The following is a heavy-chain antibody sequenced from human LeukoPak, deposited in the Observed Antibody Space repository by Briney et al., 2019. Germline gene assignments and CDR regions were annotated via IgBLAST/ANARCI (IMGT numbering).Heavy chain of an antibody. V-gene: IGHV4-39*02. CDR3: AREMGVVTAHGIDV. J-gene: IGHJ6*02. D-gene: IGHD4-23*01. CDR2: IYYSGST. CDR1: GGSISSISSNNYH. Sequence: SETLSLTCIVSGGSISSISSNNYHWGWIRPPPGKGLEWIGSIYYSGSTYYNPSLKSRVTISVDTSKNQFSLKLSSVTAADTALYYCAREMGVVTAHGIDVWGQGTTVTVSS.